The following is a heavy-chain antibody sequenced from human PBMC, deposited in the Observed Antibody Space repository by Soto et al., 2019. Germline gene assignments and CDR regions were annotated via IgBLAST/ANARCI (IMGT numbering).Heavy chain of an antibody. CDR2: ITDSGAGT. CDR3: AKGLINGRGYAAD. V-gene: IGHV3-23*01. D-gene: IGHD2-8*01. J-gene: IGHJ4*02. CDR1: GFTFSSCV. Sequence: EVHLLESGGGLVHPGESLRLSCGASGFTFSSCVMTWVRQAPGKGLEWVSCITDSGAGTYYADSVKGRFTISRDNSKNTVYLQMNNLRAEDTGVYYCAKGLINGRGYAADWGQGTLVTVSS.